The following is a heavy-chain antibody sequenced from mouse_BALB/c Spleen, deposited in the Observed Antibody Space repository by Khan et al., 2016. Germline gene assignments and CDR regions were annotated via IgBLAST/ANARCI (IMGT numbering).Heavy chain of an antibody. CDR3: ARSGTTVVAYWYFDV. J-gene: IGHJ1*01. V-gene: IGHV3-1*02. CDR1: GYSITSGYS. CDR2: IHYSGTT. Sequence: EVQLQESGPDLVKPSQSLSLTCTVTGYSITSGYSWHWIWQFPGNKLEWMGYIHYSGTTNYNPSLKSRISITRATSKNKFFLQLNSATTEDTATYYCARSGTTVVAYWYFDVWGAGTTVTVSS. D-gene: IGHD1-1*01.